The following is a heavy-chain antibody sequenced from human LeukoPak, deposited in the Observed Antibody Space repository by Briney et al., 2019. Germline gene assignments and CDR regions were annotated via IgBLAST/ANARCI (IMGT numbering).Heavy chain of an antibody. J-gene: IGHJ4*02. CDR2: VKSKSAGETT. D-gene: IGHD3-10*01. Sequence: GGSLRLSCAASGLSISNDWMSWVRQAPGKGLEWVARVKSKSAGETTDYAAPVKGRFTISRDDSENTLYLQTNSLKTEDTAVYYCTLIQGWGSGSYYRDFWGQGTLVTVSS. CDR1: GLSISNDW. CDR3: TLIQGWGSGSYYRDF. V-gene: IGHV3-15*01.